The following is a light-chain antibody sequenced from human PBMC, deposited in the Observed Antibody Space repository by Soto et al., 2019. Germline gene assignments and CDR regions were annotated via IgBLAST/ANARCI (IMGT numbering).Light chain of an antibody. CDR1: SSDVGGYNY. CDR3: SSYTTSNTRQIV. Sequence: QSVLTQPASVSGSPGQSITISCPGTSSDVGGYNYVSWYQHHPGKAPKLMIFDVSNRPSGVSNRFSGSKSGNTASLTISGLQPEDEAAYYCSSYTTSNTRQIVFGTGTRSPS. CDR2: DVS. J-gene: IGLJ1*01. V-gene: IGLV2-14*03.